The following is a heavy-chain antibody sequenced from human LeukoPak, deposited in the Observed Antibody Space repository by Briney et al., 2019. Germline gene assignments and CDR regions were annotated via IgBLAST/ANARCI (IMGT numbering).Heavy chain of an antibody. CDR2: ISGSGGST. CDR1: GFTFDDYD. D-gene: IGHD6-6*01. Sequence: GGSLRLSCAASGFTFDDYDMSWVRQAPGKGLEWVSAISGSGGSTYYADSVKGRFTISGDNSKNTLYLQMNSLRAEDTAVYYCAKDGEVSSSAINWFDPWGQGTLVTVSS. J-gene: IGHJ5*02. V-gene: IGHV3-23*01. CDR3: AKDGEVSSSAINWFDP.